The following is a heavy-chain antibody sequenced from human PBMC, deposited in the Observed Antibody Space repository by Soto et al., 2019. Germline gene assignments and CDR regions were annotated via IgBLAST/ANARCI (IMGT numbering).Heavy chain of an antibody. J-gene: IGHJ4*02. Sequence: SETLSLTCTVSGGSISSGGYYWSWIRQHPGKGLEWIGYIYYSGSTYYNPSLKSRVTISVDTSKNQFSLKLSSVTAADTAVYYCARDSAPDCSGGSCYFGYWGQGTLVTVSS. V-gene: IGHV4-31*03. CDR2: IYYSGST. D-gene: IGHD2-15*01. CDR3: ARDSAPDCSGGSCYFGY. CDR1: GGSISSGGYY.